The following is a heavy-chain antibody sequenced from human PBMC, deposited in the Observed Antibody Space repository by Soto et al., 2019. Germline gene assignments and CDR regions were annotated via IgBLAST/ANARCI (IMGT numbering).Heavy chain of an antibody. Sequence: SVKVSCKASGGTFSSYAISWVRQAPGQGLEWMGGIIPIFGTANYAQKFQGRVTITADESTSTAYMELSSLRSEDTAVYYCARACDYGDYLGEFDYWGQGTLVTVSP. V-gene: IGHV1-69*13. CDR3: ARACDYGDYLGEFDY. D-gene: IGHD4-17*01. J-gene: IGHJ4*02. CDR1: GGTFSSYA. CDR2: IIPIFGTA.